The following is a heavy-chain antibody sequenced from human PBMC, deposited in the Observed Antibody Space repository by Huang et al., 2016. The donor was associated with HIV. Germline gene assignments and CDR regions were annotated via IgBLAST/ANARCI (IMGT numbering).Heavy chain of an antibody. J-gene: IGHJ4*02. D-gene: IGHD6-19*01. CDR3: ARLTSGWYQDY. CDR2: LNPNSGKT. V-gene: IGHV1-8*01. CDR1: GYIFSNYD. Sequence: QVQLVQSGPEVKKPGASVQVSCQTSGYIFSNYDINWVRQAPGQGLQWMGWLNPNSGKTAYGQNFQGRVTLTRSTSTGAAYMVLNSLTSQDTAVYYCARLTSGWYQDYWGQGTLVTVSS.